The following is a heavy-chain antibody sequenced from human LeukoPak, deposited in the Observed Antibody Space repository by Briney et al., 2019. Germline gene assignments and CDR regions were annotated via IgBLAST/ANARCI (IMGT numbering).Heavy chain of an antibody. J-gene: IGHJ3*02. CDR1: GYTLTGYH. CDR3: ARGAVAGIDI. Sequence: ASVKVSCKASGYTLTGYHIHWVRQAPGQGLEWMGWINPDSGGTNYAQKFQGSVTMTRDTSISTAYMELSRLRSGDTAVYYCARGAVAGIDIWGQGTLVTVSS. V-gene: IGHV1-2*02. D-gene: IGHD6-19*01. CDR2: INPDSGGT.